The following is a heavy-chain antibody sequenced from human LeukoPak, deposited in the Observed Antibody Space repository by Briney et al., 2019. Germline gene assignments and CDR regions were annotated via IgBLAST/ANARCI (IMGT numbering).Heavy chain of an antibody. CDR1: GFTFSSYW. D-gene: IGHD3-3*01. V-gene: IGHV3-74*01. CDR3: ARDGDFWSGSPPYNMDV. CDR2: INSDGSST. J-gene: IGHJ6*03. Sequence: GGSLRLSCAASGFTFSSYWMHWVRQAPGKGLVWVSRINSDGSSTSYADSVKGRFTISRDNAKNTLYLQMNSLRAEDTAVYYCARDGDFWSGSPPYNMDVWGKGTTVTVSS.